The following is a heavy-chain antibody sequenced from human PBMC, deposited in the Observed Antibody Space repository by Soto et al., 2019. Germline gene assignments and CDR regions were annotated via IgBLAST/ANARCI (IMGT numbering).Heavy chain of an antibody. V-gene: IGHV4-39*01. J-gene: IGHJ5*02. Sequence: SETLSLTCTVSGGSISETGYYWGWIRQPPGKGLEWIGNIYYSGSTDYNPSLKSRVTISVDTSKNQFSLKLSSVTAADTAVYYCAKLHCSGGSCSFDPWGQGTLVTVSS. D-gene: IGHD2-15*01. CDR1: GGSISETGYY. CDR2: IYYSGST. CDR3: AKLHCSGGSCSFDP.